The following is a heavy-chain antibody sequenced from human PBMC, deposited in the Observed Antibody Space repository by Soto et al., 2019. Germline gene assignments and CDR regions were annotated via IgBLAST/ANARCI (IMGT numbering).Heavy chain of an antibody. D-gene: IGHD3-3*01. Sequence: ASVKVSCKTSGYTFNTYGINWLRKSPGQGLELMGWISAYDGKTTYAEKFQGRVTMTTDTSTSTAYMELRSLRSDDTAIYYCARDPHEFWTSYWFDPWGQGTPVTVSS. V-gene: IGHV1-18*01. CDR1: GYTFNTYG. CDR3: ARDPHEFWTSYWFDP. CDR2: ISAYDGKT. J-gene: IGHJ5*02.